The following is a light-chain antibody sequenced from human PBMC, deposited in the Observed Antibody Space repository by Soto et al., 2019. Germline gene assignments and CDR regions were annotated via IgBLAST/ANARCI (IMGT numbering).Light chain of an antibody. V-gene: IGKV1-5*03. CDR2: KAS. CDR1: QNINNW. Sequence: DIQMTQSPSTLSASVGDKVIITCRTSQNINNWSAWYQQKPGKAPNLLIYKASSSESGVPSRFSGSGSGTEFTLTISSLQPDDFATYYCQQYDSPPYTFGQGTKLDIK. CDR3: QQYDSPPYT. J-gene: IGKJ2*01.